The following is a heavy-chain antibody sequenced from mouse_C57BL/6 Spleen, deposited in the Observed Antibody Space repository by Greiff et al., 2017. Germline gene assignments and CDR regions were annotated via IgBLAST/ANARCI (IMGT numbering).Heavy chain of an antibody. Sequence: EVKLMESGGGLVKPGGSLKLSCAASGFTFSDYGMHWVRQAPEKGLEWVAYISSGSSTIYYADTVKGRFTISRDNAKNTLFLQMTSLRSEDTAMYYCAMRDGYYPFAYWGQGTLVTVSA. CDR2: ISSGSSTI. CDR3: AMRDGYYPFAY. J-gene: IGHJ3*01. D-gene: IGHD2-3*01. V-gene: IGHV5-17*01. CDR1: GFTFSDYG.